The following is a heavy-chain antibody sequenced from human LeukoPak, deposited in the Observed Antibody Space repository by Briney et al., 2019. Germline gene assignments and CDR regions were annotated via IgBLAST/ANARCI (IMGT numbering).Heavy chain of an antibody. CDR3: ARTYCSGGSCYDLDY. V-gene: IGHV4-61*05. J-gene: IGHJ4*02. Sequence: SETLSLTCTISGASISSISYCWGWLRQPPGMGLEWSVYIYYSGSTNYNPSLKSRVTISVDTSKNQFSLKLSSVTAADTAVYYCARTYCSGGSCYDLDYWGQGTLVTVSS. CDR2: IYYSGST. D-gene: IGHD2-15*01. CDR1: GASISSISYC.